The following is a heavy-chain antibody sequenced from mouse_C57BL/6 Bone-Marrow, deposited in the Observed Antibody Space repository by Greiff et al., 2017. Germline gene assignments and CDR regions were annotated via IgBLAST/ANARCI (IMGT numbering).Heavy chain of an antibody. Sequence: QVQLKQPGAELVKPGASVKVSCKASGYTFTSYWMHWVKQRPGQGLEWIGRIHPSDSDTNYNQKFKGKATVTVDKSSSTAYMQLSSLTSEDSAVYYGAMAMEGNYLYYYAMDYWGQGTSVTVSS. V-gene: IGHV1-74*01. CDR1: GYTFTSYW. CDR2: IHPSDSDT. CDR3: AMAMEGNYLYYYAMDY. J-gene: IGHJ4*01. D-gene: IGHD2-1*01.